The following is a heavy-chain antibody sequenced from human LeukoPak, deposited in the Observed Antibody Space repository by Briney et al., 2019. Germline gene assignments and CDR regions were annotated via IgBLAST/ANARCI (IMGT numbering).Heavy chain of an antibody. Sequence: GESLKISCKGSGYSFTSYWIGWVRQMPGKGPEWMGIIYLGDSDTRYSPSFQGQVTISADKSISTAYLQWSSLKASDTAMYYCARLEYYYDSSGYPTFDYWGQGTLVTVSS. V-gene: IGHV5-51*03. J-gene: IGHJ4*02. CDR1: GYSFTSYW. D-gene: IGHD3-22*01. CDR2: IYLGDSDT. CDR3: ARLEYYYDSSGYPTFDY.